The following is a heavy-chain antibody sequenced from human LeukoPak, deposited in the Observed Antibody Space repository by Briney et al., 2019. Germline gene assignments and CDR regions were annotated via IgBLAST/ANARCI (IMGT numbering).Heavy chain of an antibody. Sequence: GGSLRLSCAASGFTVSTNYMTWVRQAPGKGLEWVSTIYSDDSTYYADSVKGRFTISRDNSKNTLYLQMNSLRAEDTAVYYCARIPGTDYFDYWGQGTLVTVSS. V-gene: IGHV3-53*01. J-gene: IGHJ4*02. CDR1: GFTVSTNY. D-gene: IGHD1-14*01. CDR2: IYSDDST. CDR3: ARIPGTDYFDY.